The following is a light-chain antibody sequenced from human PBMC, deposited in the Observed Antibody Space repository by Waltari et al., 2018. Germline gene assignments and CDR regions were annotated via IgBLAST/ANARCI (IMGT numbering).Light chain of an antibody. CDR1: QSVLYSSNNKKY. CDR2: WAS. CDR3: QQYYNTPFT. J-gene: IGKJ3*01. Sequence: DIVMTQSPDSLAVSLGERATINCKSSQSVLYSSNNKKYLTWYQKKPGQPPKLLIYWASTRESGVPDRCSGSGSGTDFTLTISSLQAEDVAVYYCQQYYNTPFTFGPGTKVDVK. V-gene: IGKV4-1*01.